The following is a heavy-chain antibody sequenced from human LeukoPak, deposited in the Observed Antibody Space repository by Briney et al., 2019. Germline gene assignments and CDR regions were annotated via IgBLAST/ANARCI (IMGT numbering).Heavy chain of an antibody. CDR3: AREADYYDSSGLTDAFDI. CDR2: IYYSGST. V-gene: IGHV4-30-4*08. D-gene: IGHD3-22*01. CDR1: GGSISSGDYY. Sequence: SQTLSLTCTVSGGSISSGDYYWSWIRQPPGEGLEWIGYIYYSGSTYSNPSLKSRVTISVDTSKNQFSLKLSSVTAADTAVYYCAREADYYDSSGLTDAFDIWGQGTMVTVSS. J-gene: IGHJ3*02.